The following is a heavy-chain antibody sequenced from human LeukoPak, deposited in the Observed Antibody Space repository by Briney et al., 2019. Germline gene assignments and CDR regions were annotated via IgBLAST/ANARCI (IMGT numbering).Heavy chain of an antibody. CDR2: INPNSGGT. J-gene: IGHJ4*02. CDR3: ASGPYNWNDGGDY. V-gene: IGHV1-2*02. CDR1: GYTFTGYY. D-gene: IGHD1-20*01. Sequence: ASVTVSCKAAGYTFTGYYMHWVRQAPGQGLEWMGWINPNSGGTNYAQKFQGRVTMTRNTCISTAYMEPSMLTCDDTSVDDLASGPYNWNDGGDYWGQGTLVTVSS.